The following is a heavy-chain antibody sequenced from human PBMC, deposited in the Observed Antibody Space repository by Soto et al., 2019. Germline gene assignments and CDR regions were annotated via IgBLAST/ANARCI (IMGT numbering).Heavy chain of an antibody. CDR3: ARDSDKGVAGHSGYDL. CDR1: GFTFSSYD. D-gene: IGHD5-12*01. V-gene: IGHV3-48*01. Sequence: GGSLRLSCAASGFTFSSYDMNWVRQAPGKGLEWVSHITSSSSIIYYAESLKTRFTVSRDNAKNSLYLQMNSLRAEDTAVYYCARDSDKGVAGHSGYDLWGQGTLVTVSS. CDR2: ITSSSSII. J-gene: IGHJ4*02.